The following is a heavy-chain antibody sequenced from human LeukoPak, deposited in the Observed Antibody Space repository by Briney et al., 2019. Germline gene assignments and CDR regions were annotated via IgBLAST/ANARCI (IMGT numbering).Heavy chain of an antibody. J-gene: IGHJ6*03. CDR3: AREGIAVAGVTPGAFYYYYMDV. V-gene: IGHV3-30-3*01. CDR1: GFTFSSYA. D-gene: IGHD6-19*01. CDR2: ISYDGSNK. Sequence: GRSLRLSCAASGFTFSSYAMHWVRQAPGKGLEWVAVISYDGSNKYYADSVKGRFTISRDNSKNTLYLQMNSLRAEDTAVYYCAREGIAVAGVTPGAFYYYYMDVWGKGTTVTVSS.